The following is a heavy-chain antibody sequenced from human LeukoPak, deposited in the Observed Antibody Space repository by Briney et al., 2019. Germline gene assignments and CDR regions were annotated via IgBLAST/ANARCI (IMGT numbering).Heavy chain of an antibody. CDR1: GYSISSGYY. Sequence: SETLSLTCTVSGYSISSGYYWGWIRQPPGKGLEWIGSIYHSGSTYYNPSLKSRVTISVDTSKNQFSLKLSSVTAADTAVYYCARAGGIAAAELPSYMDVWGKGTTVTVSS. D-gene: IGHD6-13*01. V-gene: IGHV4-38-2*02. CDR3: ARAGGIAAAELPSYMDV. J-gene: IGHJ6*03. CDR2: IYHSGST.